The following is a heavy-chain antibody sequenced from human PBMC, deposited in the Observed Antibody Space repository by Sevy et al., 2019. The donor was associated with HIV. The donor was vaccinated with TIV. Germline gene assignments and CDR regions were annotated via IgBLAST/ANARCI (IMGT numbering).Heavy chain of an antibody. V-gene: IGHV3-23*01. Sequence: GGSLRLSCAAFGFTFSTHAFHWVRQSPEKGLEWVSPISTRSLTYYADSVKGRFTISRDNSVDTLYLQMNSLRADDTAIYYCVKVAVADNNSYYIDHWGQGTLVTVSS. D-gene: IGHD2-15*01. CDR3: VKVAVADNNSYYIDH. J-gene: IGHJ4*02. CDR1: GFTFSTHA. CDR2: ISTRSLT.